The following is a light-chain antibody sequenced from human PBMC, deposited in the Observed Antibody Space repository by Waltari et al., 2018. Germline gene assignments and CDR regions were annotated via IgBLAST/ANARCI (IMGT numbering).Light chain of an antibody. J-gene: IGKJ5*01. CDR3: QQTYDALIT. Sequence: DIQMTLSPSSLSASVGDKVTITCRASQNINTYLNWYQQKPGKAPILLIYTASTLQTGVPSRFSGSGSGTDFTLTISSLQTEDFATYYCQQTYDALITFGQGTRLEIK. V-gene: IGKV1-39*01. CDR2: TAS. CDR1: QNINTY.